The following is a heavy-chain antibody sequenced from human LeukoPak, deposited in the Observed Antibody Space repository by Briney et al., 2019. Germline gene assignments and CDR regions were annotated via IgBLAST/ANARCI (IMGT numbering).Heavy chain of an antibody. Sequence: GGSLRLSCAASGFTFDDYAMHWVRQAPGKGLEWVSGISWSSGSIGYADSVKGRFTISRDNAKNTLYLQMNSLRAEDTAVYYCARALSPTYSSSWYFDYWGQGTLVTVSS. CDR3: ARALSPTYSSSWYFDY. V-gene: IGHV3-9*01. CDR1: GFTFDDYA. J-gene: IGHJ4*02. D-gene: IGHD6-13*01. CDR2: ISWSSGSI.